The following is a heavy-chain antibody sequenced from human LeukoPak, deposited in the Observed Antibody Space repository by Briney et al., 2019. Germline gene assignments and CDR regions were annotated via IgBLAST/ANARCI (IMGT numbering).Heavy chain of an antibody. CDR1: GYTFTGYY. CDR3: ARDDIVVVPAAADLNYYYHYMDV. J-gene: IGHJ6*03. Sequence: GGSVKVSCKASGYTFTGYYMHWVRQAPGQGLEWMGWINPNSGGTNYAQKFQGRVTMTRDTSISTAYMELSRLRSDDTAVYYCARDDIVVVPAAADLNYYYHYMDVWGKGTTVTVSS. V-gene: IGHV1-2*02. CDR2: INPNSGGT. D-gene: IGHD2-2*01.